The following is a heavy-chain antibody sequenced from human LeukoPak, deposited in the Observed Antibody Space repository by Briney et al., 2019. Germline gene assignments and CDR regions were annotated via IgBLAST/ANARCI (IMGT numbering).Heavy chain of an antibody. CDR3: ARRSAWFGEAPPDY. CDR1: GFTFSSYS. D-gene: IGHD3-10*01. Sequence: GGSLRLSCAASGFTFSSYSMNWVRQVPGKGLEWVSSISSSSSYIYYADSVKGRFTISRDNAKNSLYLQMNSLRAEDTAVYYCARRSAWFGEAPPDYWGQGTLVTVSS. V-gene: IGHV3-21*01. J-gene: IGHJ4*02. CDR2: ISSSSSYI.